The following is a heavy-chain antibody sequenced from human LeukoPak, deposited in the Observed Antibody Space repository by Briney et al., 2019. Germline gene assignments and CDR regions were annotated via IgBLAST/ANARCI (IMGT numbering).Heavy chain of an antibody. J-gene: IGHJ6*03. V-gene: IGHV4-59*01. D-gene: IGHD3-9*01. CDR1: GGSISSCY. Sequence: SETLSLTCTVSGGSISSCYWSWIRQPPGKGLEWIGYIYYSGSTNYNPSLKSRVTISVDTSKNQFSLKLSSVTAADTAVYYCARTWDYDILTGPLYYYMDVWGKGTTVTVSS. CDR3: ARTWDYDILTGPLYYYMDV. CDR2: IYYSGST.